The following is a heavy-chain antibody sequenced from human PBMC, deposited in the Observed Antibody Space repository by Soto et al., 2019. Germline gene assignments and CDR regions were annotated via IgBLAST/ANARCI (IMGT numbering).Heavy chain of an antibody. CDR2: MNPNSGNT. J-gene: IGHJ6*02. V-gene: IGHV1-8*01. CDR3: ARSVVLMVYASYYYYVMDV. Sequence: ASVKVSCKASGYTFTSYDINWVRQATGQGLEWMGWMNPNSGNTGYAQKFQGRVTMTRNTSISTAYMELSSLRSEDTAVYYCARSVVLMVYASYYYYVMDVWGQGTTVTVSS. D-gene: IGHD2-8*01. CDR1: GYTFTSYD.